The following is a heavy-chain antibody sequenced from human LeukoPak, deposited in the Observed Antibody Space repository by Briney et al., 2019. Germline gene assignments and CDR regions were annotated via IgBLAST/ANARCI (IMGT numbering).Heavy chain of an antibody. J-gene: IGHJ4*02. Sequence: ASVKVSRKASGYTFTSYAMHWVRQAPGQSPEWMGWINAGNGNTKYSHKFQGRVTITRDTSERTAYMELSSLSSEDTAVYYCARDRSFSGYSYGYGYWGQGTVVTVSS. D-gene: IGHD5-18*01. CDR1: GYTFTSYA. CDR3: ARDRSFSGYSYGYGY. CDR2: INAGNGNT. V-gene: IGHV1-3*01.